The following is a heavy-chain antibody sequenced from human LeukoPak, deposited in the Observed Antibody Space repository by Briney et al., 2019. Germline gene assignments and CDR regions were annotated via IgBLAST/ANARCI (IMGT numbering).Heavy chain of an antibody. J-gene: IGHJ3*02. Sequence: ASVKVSCKASGYTFTGYYMHWVRQAPGQGLEWMGWINPNSGGTNYAQNFQGRVTMTRDTSISTAYLELSRLRSDDTAVYYCARGLTTRDAFDIWGQGTMVTVSS. CDR3: ARGLTTRDAFDI. CDR1: GYTFTGYY. D-gene: IGHD4-17*01. CDR2: INPNSGGT. V-gene: IGHV1-2*02.